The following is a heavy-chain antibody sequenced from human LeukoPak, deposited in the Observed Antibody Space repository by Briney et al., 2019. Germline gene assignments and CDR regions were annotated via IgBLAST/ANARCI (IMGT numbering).Heavy chain of an antibody. CDR3: ARGGGLDV. Sequence: GESLRLSCAASGLTFSSYGMNWARQAPGKGLEWVASINHNGNVNYYVDSVKGRFTISRDNAKNSLYLQMSNLRAEDTAVYFCARGGGLDVWGQGATVTVSS. J-gene: IGHJ6*02. D-gene: IGHD3-16*01. V-gene: IGHV3-7*03. CDR1: GLTFSSYG. CDR2: INHNGNVN.